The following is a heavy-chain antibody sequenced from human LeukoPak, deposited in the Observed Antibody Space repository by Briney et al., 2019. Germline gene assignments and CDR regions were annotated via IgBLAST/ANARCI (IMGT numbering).Heavy chain of an antibody. J-gene: IGHJ3*02. CDR1: GGSISNYY. D-gene: IGHD3-10*01. CDR3: ARDKGSGDRAFDI. CDR2: IYHSGST. V-gene: IGHV4-59*12. Sequence: SETLSLTCSVSGGSISNYYWSWIRQPPGKGLEWIGYIYHSGSTYYNPSLKSRVTISVDRSKNQFSLKLSSVTAADTAVYYCARDKGSGDRAFDIWGQGTMVTVSS.